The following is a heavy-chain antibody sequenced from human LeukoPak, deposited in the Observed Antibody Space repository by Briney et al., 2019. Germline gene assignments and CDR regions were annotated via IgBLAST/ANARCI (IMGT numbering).Heavy chain of an antibody. CDR1: GGSISSSSYY. D-gene: IGHD3-22*01. V-gene: IGHV4-39*01. CDR2: IYYSGSN. CDR3: ARLYYDSSGYYQICYFDY. J-gene: IGHJ4*02. Sequence: SETLSLTCTVSGGSISSSSYYWGWIRQPPGKGLEWIVSIYYSGSNYYNPSLNSRVTISVDTSKNQFSLSLSSVTAADTAVYYCARLYYDSSGYYQICYFDYWGQGTLVTVSS.